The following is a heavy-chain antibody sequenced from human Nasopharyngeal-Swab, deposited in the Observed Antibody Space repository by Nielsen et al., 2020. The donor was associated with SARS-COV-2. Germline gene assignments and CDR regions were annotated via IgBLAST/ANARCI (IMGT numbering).Heavy chain of an antibody. J-gene: IGHJ4*02. Sequence: GESLKIPCAASGFTFSDYYMSWIRQAPGKGLEWVSYISSSGSTIYYADPVKGRFTISRDNAKNSLYLQMNSLRAEDTAVYYCASGRFWSGYYTGFDYWGQGTLVTVSS. CDR1: GFTFSDYY. D-gene: IGHD3-3*01. CDR3: ASGRFWSGYYTGFDY. CDR2: ISSSGSTI. V-gene: IGHV3-11*01.